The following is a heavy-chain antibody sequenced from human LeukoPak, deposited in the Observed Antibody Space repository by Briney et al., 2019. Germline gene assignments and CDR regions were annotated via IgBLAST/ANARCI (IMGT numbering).Heavy chain of an antibody. J-gene: IGHJ6*03. V-gene: IGHV1-69*05. CDR3: ARGTERGYSGYDYYYYMDV. Sequence: SVKVSCKASGGTFSSYAISWVRQAPGQGLEWMGGIIPIFGTANYAQKFQGRVTITTDESTSTAYMELSSLRSEDTAVYYCARGTERGYSGYDYYYYMDVWGKGTTVTASS. CDR1: GGTFSSYA. CDR2: IIPIFGTA. D-gene: IGHD5-12*01.